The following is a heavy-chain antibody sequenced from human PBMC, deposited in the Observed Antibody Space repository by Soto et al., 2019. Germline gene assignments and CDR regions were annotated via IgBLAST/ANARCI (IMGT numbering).Heavy chain of an antibody. V-gene: IGHV4-30-2*01. J-gene: IGHJ4*03. D-gene: IGHD2-2*01. Sequence: SETFAHTCAVSGGYISGGYYSWSWIRQPPGKGLEWIGFICNSGSTYYNSSLKSRVTISVDRSKNHFFLNLTSVTAADTAVYLRARGGNRFSGTASGVVFAVYWR. CDR1: GGYISGGYYS. CDR2: ICNSGST. CDR3: ARGGNRFSGTASGVVFAVY.